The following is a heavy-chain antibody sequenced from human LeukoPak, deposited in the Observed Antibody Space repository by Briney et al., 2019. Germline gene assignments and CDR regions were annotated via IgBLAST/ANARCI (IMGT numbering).Heavy chain of an antibody. CDR3: ARGWTGGGYPWPH. V-gene: IGHV4-61*02. J-gene: IGHJ1*01. Sequence: SETLSLTCTVSGGSTSSGSYYWHWIRQPAGKGLEWIGRIYTSGSTNYNPSLKSRVTISVDTSKNQFSLKLSSVTAADTAVYYCARGWTGGGYPWPHWGQGTLVTVSS. CDR1: GGSTSSGSYY. D-gene: IGHD5-12*01. CDR2: IYTSGST.